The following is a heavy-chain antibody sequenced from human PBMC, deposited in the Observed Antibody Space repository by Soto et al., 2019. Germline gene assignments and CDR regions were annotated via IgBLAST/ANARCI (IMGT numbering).Heavy chain of an antibody. CDR1: GYTFSTFP. D-gene: IGHD3-10*01. Sequence: ASVKVSCKASGYTFSTFPMHWVRQAPGQNLEWMGWINAANGDTGYSQNFQGRVTITRDTTASTAYMELSGLRSEDTAVYFCARKDYYGSGTYQFDYWGQGTLVTVSS. CDR3: ARKDYYGSGTYQFDY. V-gene: IGHV1-3*01. CDR2: INAANGDT. J-gene: IGHJ4*02.